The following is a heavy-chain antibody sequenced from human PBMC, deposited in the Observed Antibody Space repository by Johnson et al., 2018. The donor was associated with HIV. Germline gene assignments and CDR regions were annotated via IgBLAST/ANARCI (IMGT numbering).Heavy chain of an antibody. D-gene: IGHD6-19*01. CDR2: ISYDGSNK. CDR1: GFTFSSYA. V-gene: IGHV3-30-3*01. Sequence: QVHLVESGGGVVQPGRSLRLSCAASGFTFSSYAMHWVRQAPGKGLEWVAVISYDGSNKYYADSVKGRFTISRDNSKNTLYLQMNSLRAEDTAVYYCARDIIAVAGYDAFDIWCQGTMVTVSS. CDR3: ARDIIAVAGYDAFDI. J-gene: IGHJ3*02.